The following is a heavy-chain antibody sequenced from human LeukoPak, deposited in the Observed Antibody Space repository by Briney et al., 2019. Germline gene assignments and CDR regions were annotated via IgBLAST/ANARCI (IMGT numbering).Heavy chain of an antibody. CDR3: ARGIPAAGEFFDS. CDR2: VYHTGST. Sequence: SETLSLTCTVSGGSISSYYWSWIRQPPGKGLEWIGYVYHTGSTHYNPSLKSRVTTSVDTSKNQCSLKVTSVTAADTAVYYCARGIPAAGEFFDSWGQGTLVTVSS. J-gene: IGHJ4*02. D-gene: IGHD6-13*01. CDR1: GGSISSYY. V-gene: IGHV4-4*08.